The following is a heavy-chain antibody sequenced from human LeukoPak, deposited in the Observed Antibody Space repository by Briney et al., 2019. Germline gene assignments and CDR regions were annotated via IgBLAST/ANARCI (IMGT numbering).Heavy chain of an antibody. Sequence: GGSLRLPCVASGFTVSSNYMSWVRQAPGKGLEWVSVIYSGGSTYYADSVKGRFTISRDNSKNTLYLQMNSLRAEDTAVYYCARGPTVKGAFDIWGQGTMVTVSS. J-gene: IGHJ3*02. CDR2: IYSGGST. CDR1: GFTVSSNY. D-gene: IGHD4-17*01. CDR3: ARGPTVKGAFDI. V-gene: IGHV3-66*01.